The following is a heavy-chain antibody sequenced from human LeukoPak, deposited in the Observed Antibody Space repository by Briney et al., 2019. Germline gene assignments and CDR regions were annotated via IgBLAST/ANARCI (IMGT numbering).Heavy chain of an antibody. Sequence: SETLSLTCTVSGGSISSSSYYWGWIRQPPGKGLEWIGSIYYSGSTYYNPSLKSRVTISVDTSKNQFSLKLSSVTAADTAVYYCARQQLSQLYYFDYWGQGTLVTVSS. CDR1: GGSISSSSYY. D-gene: IGHD6-6*01. CDR3: ARQQLSQLYYFDY. V-gene: IGHV4-39*01. J-gene: IGHJ4*02. CDR2: IYYSGST.